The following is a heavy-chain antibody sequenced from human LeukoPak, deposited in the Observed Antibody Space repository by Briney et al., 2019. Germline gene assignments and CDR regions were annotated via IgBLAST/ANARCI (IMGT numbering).Heavy chain of an antibody. J-gene: IGHJ3*02. V-gene: IGHV1-18*01. CDR2: ISAYNGNT. Sequence: ASVKVSCKASGYTFTSYGISWVRQAPGQGLDGMGWISAYNGNTNYAQKLQGRVTMTTDTSTSTAYMELRSLRSDDTAVYYCARDSPYYDFWSGYYYDAFDIWGQGTMVTVSS. D-gene: IGHD3-3*01. CDR3: ARDSPYYDFWSGYYYDAFDI. CDR1: GYTFTSYG.